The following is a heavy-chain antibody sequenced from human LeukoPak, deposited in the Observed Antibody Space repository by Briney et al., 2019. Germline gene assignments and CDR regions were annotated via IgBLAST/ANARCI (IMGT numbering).Heavy chain of an antibody. J-gene: IGHJ4*02. CDR3: AFRRTTVAKSPFDY. D-gene: IGHD4-23*01. CDR1: GFTFSSSA. CDR2: ISGSGGDT. V-gene: IGHV3-23*01. Sequence: GGSLRLSCAASGFTFSSSAMSWVRQAPGKGLEWVSAISGSGGDTYYADSVKGRFTISRDNSKNTLYLQMNSLRAEDTAVYFCAFRRTTVAKSPFDYWGQGTLVTVSS.